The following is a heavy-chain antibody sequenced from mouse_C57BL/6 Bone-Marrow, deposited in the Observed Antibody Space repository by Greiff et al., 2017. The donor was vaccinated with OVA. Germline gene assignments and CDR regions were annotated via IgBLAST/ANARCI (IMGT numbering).Heavy chain of an antibody. CDR1: GFTFSDYY. J-gene: IGHJ2*01. V-gene: IGHV5-16*01. Sequence: EVNLVESEGGLVEPGSSMKLSCTASGFTFSDYYMAWVRQVPEKGLEWVANINYDGSSTYYLDSLKSRFIISRDNAKNILYLQMSSLKSEDTATYYCAREDYGSSHYYFDYWGQGTTLTVSS. CDR3: AREDYGSSHYYFDY. CDR2: INYDGSST. D-gene: IGHD1-1*01.